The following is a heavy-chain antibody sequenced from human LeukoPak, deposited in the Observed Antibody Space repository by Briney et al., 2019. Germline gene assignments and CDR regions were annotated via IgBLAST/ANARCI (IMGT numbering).Heavy chain of an antibody. J-gene: IGHJ3*02. D-gene: IGHD6-13*01. CDR1: GGSISSYY. V-gene: IGHV4-4*07. CDR3: ARVERYSSSWSRPDAFDI. CDR2: IYTSGST. Sequence: PSETLSLTCTVSGGSISSYYWSWIRQPAGKGLEWIGRIYTSGSTNYNPSLKSRVTMSVDTSKNQFSLKLSSVTAADTAVYYCARVERYSSSWSRPDAFDIWGQGTMVTVSS.